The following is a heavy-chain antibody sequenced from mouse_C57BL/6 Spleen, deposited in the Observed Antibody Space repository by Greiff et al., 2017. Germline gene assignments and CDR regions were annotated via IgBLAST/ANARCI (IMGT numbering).Heavy chain of an antibody. CDR2: IWRGGST. J-gene: IGHJ4*01. D-gene: IGHD2-1*01. V-gene: IGHV2-5*01. CDR1: GFSLTSYG. CDR3: AKKSLYYGNYDYAMDY. Sequence: VKLMESGPGLVQPSQSLSITCTVSGFSLTSYGVHWVRQSPGKGLEWLGVIWRGGSTDYNAAFMSRLSITKDNSKSQVFFKMNSLQADDTAIYYCAKKSLYYGNYDYAMDYWGQGTSVTVSS.